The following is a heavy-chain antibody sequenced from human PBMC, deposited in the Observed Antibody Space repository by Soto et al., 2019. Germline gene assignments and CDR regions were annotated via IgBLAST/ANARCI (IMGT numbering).Heavy chain of an antibody. Sequence: GVSLRLSCAASGFTFSSYAMHWVRQAPGKGLEWVAVISYDGSNKYYADSVKGRFTISRDNSKNTLYLQMNSLRAEDTAVYYCARGKRIGFDYWGQGTLFTVSS. V-gene: IGHV3-30-3*01. CDR1: GFTFSSYA. D-gene: IGHD2-15*01. J-gene: IGHJ4*02. CDR3: ARGKRIGFDY. CDR2: ISYDGSNK.